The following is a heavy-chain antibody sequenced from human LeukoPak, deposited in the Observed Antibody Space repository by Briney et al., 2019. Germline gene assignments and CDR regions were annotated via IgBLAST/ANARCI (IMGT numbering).Heavy chain of an antibody. Sequence: GGSLRLSCAGSGFNFSTYEMNWVRQPPGKGLEWLSYITSSGGTMYYAESVKGRFTISRDNAKNSVYLQMNNLRAGDTAVYYCAREDYWGQGTLVTVSS. J-gene: IGHJ4*02. V-gene: IGHV3-48*03. CDR1: GFNFSTYE. CDR3: AREDY. CDR2: ITSSGGTM.